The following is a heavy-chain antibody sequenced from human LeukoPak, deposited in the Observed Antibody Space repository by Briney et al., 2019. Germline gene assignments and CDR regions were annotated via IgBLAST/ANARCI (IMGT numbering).Heavy chain of an antibody. Sequence: PGGSLRLSCAASALPPSNYDMHWVRQAPGKGLEWVAVIWYDGSNKYFADSVKGRFTISRDNSKNTLYLQMSSLRAEDTAMYYCARVDCSRASCWDYYYTMDVWGQGTTVTVSS. D-gene: IGHD2-2*01. V-gene: IGHV3-33*08. CDR3: ARVDCSRASCWDYYYTMDV. CDR1: ALPPSNYD. CDR2: IWYDGSNK. J-gene: IGHJ6*02.